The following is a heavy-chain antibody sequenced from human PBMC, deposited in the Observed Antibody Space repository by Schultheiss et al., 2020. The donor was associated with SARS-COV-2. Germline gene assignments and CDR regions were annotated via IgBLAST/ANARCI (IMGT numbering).Heavy chain of an antibody. CDR3: AREKHIETIVAAGTIVRYYYYGMDV. CDR1: GFTFTTYA. V-gene: IGHV3-33*01. J-gene: IGHJ6*02. CDR2: IWYDGRNK. D-gene: IGHD6-13*01. Sequence: GGSLRLSCAASGFTFTTYAMHWVRQAPGKGLEWVAVIWYDGRNKYYADSVKGRFTISRDNSKNTLYLQMNSLRAEDTAVYYCAREKHIETIVAAGTIVRYYYYGMDVWGQGTTVTVSS.